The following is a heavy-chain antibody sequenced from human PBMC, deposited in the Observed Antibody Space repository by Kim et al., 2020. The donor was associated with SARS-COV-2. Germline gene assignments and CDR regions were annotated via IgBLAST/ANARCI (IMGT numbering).Heavy chain of an antibody. V-gene: IGHV3-43*01. CDR3: AKSGLGYHYGMDV. D-gene: IGHD3-16*01. J-gene: IGHJ6*02. Sequence: YYVDSVKSRFTISRDNSRDSLYLQMNSLRAEDTALYFCAKSGLGYHYGMDVWGQGTTVTVSS.